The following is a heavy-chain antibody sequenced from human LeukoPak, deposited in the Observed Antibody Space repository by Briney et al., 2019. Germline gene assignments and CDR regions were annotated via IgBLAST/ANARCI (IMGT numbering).Heavy chain of an antibody. CDR3: ARGSTSLH. CDR2: INTDGSST. V-gene: IGHV3-74*01. Sequence: PGGSLRLPCAASGFTFSSYWMHWVRQAPGKRLVWVSRINTDGSSTSYADSVKGRFTISRDNAKNTLYLQMNSLRAEDTAVYYCARGSTSLHWGQGTLVTVSS. D-gene: IGHD2-2*01. J-gene: IGHJ4*02. CDR1: GFTFSSYW.